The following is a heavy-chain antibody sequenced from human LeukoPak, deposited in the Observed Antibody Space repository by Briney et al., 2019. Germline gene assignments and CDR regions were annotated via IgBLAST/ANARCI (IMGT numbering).Heavy chain of an antibody. J-gene: IGHJ6*03. Sequence: PGGSLRLSCAASGFTFSSYSMNWVRQAPGKGLEWVAFIRYDGSNKYYADSVKGRFTISRDNSKNTLYLQMNSLRAEDTAVYYCASRSCSSTSCYSRRDYYYYMDVWGKGTTVTVSS. D-gene: IGHD2-2*02. CDR3: ASRSCSSTSCYSRRDYYYYMDV. V-gene: IGHV3-30*02. CDR1: GFTFSSYS. CDR2: IRYDGSNK.